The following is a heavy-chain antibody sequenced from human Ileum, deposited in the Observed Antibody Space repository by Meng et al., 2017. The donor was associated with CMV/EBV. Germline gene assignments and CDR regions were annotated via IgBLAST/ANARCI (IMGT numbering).Heavy chain of an antibody. J-gene: IGHJ5*02. V-gene: IGHV1-18*01. CDR2: ISSYDGDT. D-gene: IGHD2-15*01. CDR3: ARDRCKKCDDGWWFDP. Sequence: SGYDFHTFGIAWVRQAPGQGPEWMGWISSYDGDTWYAERFRDRFTMTTDTATNTAYMELRSLRSDDTAVYYCARDRCKKCDDGWWFDPWGQGTLVTVSS. CDR1: GYDFHTFG.